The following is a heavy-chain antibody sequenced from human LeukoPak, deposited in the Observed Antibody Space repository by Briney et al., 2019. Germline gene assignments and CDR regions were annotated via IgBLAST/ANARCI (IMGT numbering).Heavy chain of an antibody. D-gene: IGHD3-22*01. Sequence: GRSLRLSCAASGFTFSSYGMHWVRQAPGKGLEWVAVISYDGSNKYYADPVKGRFTISRDNSKNTLYLQMNSLRAEDTAVYYCAKDRDSSGLHYWGQGTLVTVSS. CDR2: ISYDGSNK. CDR1: GFTFSSYG. V-gene: IGHV3-30*18. J-gene: IGHJ4*02. CDR3: AKDRDSSGLHY.